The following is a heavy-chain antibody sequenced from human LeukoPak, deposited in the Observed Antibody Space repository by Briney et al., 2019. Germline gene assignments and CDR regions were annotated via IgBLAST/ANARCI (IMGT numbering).Heavy chain of an antibody. D-gene: IGHD5-12*01. J-gene: IGHJ6*02. Sequence: PGGSLRLSCAASGFTVSSNYMSWVRQAPGKGLEGVSVIYSGGRTYYADSVKGRFTISRDNAKNSLYLQMNSLRAEDTAVYYCARGAPGGVALRLNYYYYGMDVWGQGTTVTVSS. V-gene: IGHV3-53*01. CDR3: ARGAPGGVALRLNYYYYGMDV. CDR2: IYSGGRT. CDR1: GFTVSSNY.